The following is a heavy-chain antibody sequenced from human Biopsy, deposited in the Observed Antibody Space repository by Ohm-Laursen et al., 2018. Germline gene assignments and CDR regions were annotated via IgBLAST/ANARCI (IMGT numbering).Heavy chain of an antibody. V-gene: IGHV4-59*07. J-gene: IGHJ3*02. CDR1: GGSMTGYE. CDR2: IYYSGGT. D-gene: IGHD1-26*01. CDR3: ARVEAGTYDALDI. Sequence: SDTLSLTCSASGGSMTGYEWSWIRLAPGKGLEWIGYIYYSGGTKYNPSLASRVTFSVDMSKSQFSLKLYSVTAADTAVYYCARVEAGTYDALDIWGQGALVAVSA.